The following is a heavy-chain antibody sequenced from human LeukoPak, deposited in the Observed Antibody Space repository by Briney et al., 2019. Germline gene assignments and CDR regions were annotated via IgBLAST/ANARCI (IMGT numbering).Heavy chain of an antibody. D-gene: IGHD1-26*01. J-gene: IGHJ5*02. Sequence: GRSLRLSCAASGFTFSSYGMHWVRQAPGQGLEWMGIVHSSGGVIKYAQEFQDRLTVTRDTSTSTIYMELSSLRSEDTAVYYCAGSSHQRNWFDPWGQGTLVIVSS. CDR2: VHSSGGVI. V-gene: IGHV1-46*01. CDR1: GFTFSSYG. CDR3: AGSSHQRNWFDP.